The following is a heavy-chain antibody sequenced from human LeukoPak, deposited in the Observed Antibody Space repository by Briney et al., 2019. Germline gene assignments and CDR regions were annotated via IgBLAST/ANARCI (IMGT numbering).Heavy chain of an antibody. J-gene: IGHJ5*02. D-gene: IGHD4-17*01. CDR3: ARDHYGDYPGRTRNNWFDP. V-gene: IGHV4-4*07. CDR2: IYTSGST. Sequence: PSETLSLTCTVSGGSISSYYWSWIRQPAGKGLEWIGRIYTSGSTNYNPSLKSRVTMSVDTSKNQFSLKLSSVTAADTAVYYCARDHYGDYPGRTRNNWFDPWGQGTLVTVSS. CDR1: GGSISSYY.